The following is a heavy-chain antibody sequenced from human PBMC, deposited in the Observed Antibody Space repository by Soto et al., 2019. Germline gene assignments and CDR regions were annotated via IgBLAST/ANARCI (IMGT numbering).Heavy chain of an antibody. CDR1: GDSVSSSSAA. CDR2: TYYRSKWYN. CDR3: AREFEDYGDYGSAFDI. J-gene: IGHJ3*02. D-gene: IGHD4-17*01. V-gene: IGHV6-1*01. Sequence: SQTLSLTCAISGDSVSSSSAAWNWIRQSPSRGLEWLGRTYYRSKWYNDYAVSVKSRITINPDTSKNQFSLQLNSVTPEDTAVYYCAREFEDYGDYGSAFDIWGQGTMVTVSS.